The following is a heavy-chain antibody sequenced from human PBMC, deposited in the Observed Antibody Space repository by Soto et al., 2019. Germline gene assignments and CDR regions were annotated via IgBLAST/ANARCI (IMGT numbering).Heavy chain of an antibody. J-gene: IGHJ6*02. Sequence: SETLSLTCTVSGGSISSGGYYWSWIRQHPGKGLEWIGYIYYSGSTYYNPSLKSRVTISVDTSKNQFSLKLSSVTAADTAVYYCARLPGYYDSSGYLYGMDVWGQGTTVTVS. CDR3: ARLPGYYDSSGYLYGMDV. V-gene: IGHV4-31*03. CDR1: GGSISSGGYY. CDR2: IYYSGST. D-gene: IGHD3-22*01.